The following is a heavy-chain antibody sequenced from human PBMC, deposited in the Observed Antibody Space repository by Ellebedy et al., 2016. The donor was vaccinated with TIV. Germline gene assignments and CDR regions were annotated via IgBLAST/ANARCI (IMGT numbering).Heavy chain of an antibody. J-gene: IGHJ4*02. Sequence: AASVKVSCKASGYTFALYTMHWVRQAPGQRLEWLGWINTDTGNTEYSQNFQGRVTMTRDTSTSTFYMEVRSLRSEDTAVYYCGRRCGGDCFIDYWGQGTLVTVSA. CDR1: GYTFALYT. CDR3: GRRCGGDCFIDY. CDR2: INTDTGNT. D-gene: IGHD2-21*02. V-gene: IGHV1-3*04.